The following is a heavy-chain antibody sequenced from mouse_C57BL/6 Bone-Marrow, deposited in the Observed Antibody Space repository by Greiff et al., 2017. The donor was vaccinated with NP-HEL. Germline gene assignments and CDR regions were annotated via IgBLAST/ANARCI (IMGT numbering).Heavy chain of an antibody. D-gene: IGHD2-3*01. Sequence: EVKLVESGGGLVQPGGSLKLSCAASGFTFSDYYMYWVRQTPEKRLEWVAYISNGGGSTYYPDTVKGRFTISRDNAKNTLYRQMRRLKSEDTAMYYCARQGRWDYVDYWGQGTTLTVSS. CDR1: GFTFSDYY. J-gene: IGHJ2*01. CDR2: ISNGGGST. V-gene: IGHV5-12*01. CDR3: ARQGRWDYVDY.